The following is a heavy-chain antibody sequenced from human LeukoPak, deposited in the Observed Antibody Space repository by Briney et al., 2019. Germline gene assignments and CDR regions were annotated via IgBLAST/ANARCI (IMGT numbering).Heavy chain of an antibody. J-gene: IGHJ4*02. CDR3: ARDYEQLLFDY. CDR2: ISSSSSYI. Sequence: GGSLRLSCAASGFTFSSYSMNWVRQAPGKGLEWVSSISSSSSYIYYADSVKGRFTISRDNAKNSLYLQMNSLRAEDTAVCYCARDYEQLLFDYWGQGTLVTVSS. V-gene: IGHV3-21*01. D-gene: IGHD5-18*01. CDR1: GFTFSSYS.